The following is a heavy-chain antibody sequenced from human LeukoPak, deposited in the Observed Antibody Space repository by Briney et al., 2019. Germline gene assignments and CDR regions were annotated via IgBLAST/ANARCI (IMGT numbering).Heavy chain of an antibody. CDR1: GFTFSSYW. J-gene: IGHJ6*03. CDR2: ISSSSSYI. Sequence: PGGSLRLSCAASGFTFSSYWMHWVRQAPGKGLEWVSSISSSSSYIYYADSVKGRFTISRDNAKNSLYLQMNSLRAEDTAVYYCARANVLYYYMDVWGKGTTVTVSS. D-gene: IGHD2-8*01. CDR3: ARANVLYYYMDV. V-gene: IGHV3-21*01.